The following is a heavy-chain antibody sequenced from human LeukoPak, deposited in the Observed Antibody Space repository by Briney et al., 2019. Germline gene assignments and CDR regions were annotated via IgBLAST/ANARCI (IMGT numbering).Heavy chain of an antibody. D-gene: IGHD4-11*01. Sequence: GGSLRLSCAASGFTFSNVWMSWVRQAPGKGLEWVGHIKSKTAGGTTDYAAPVKGRFTISRDDSKNTLYLQMSSLKTEDTAVYYCTTERAYINFFLGYWGQGTLVTVSS. CDR1: GFTFSNVW. J-gene: IGHJ4*02. CDR2: IKSKTAGGTT. V-gene: IGHV3-15*01. CDR3: TTERAYINFFLGY.